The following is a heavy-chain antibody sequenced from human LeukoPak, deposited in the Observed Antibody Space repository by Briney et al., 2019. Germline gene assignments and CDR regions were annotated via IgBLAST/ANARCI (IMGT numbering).Heavy chain of an antibody. Sequence: GGSLRLSCAASGFTFSTYSMNWVRQAPGKGLEWISFIRHDSSDIYYADSVKGRFTISRDNSKNTLYLQMNSLRAEDTAVYYCARVGGYDSFAFDYWGQGTLVTVSS. D-gene: IGHD5-12*01. J-gene: IGHJ4*02. CDR2: IRHDSSDI. V-gene: IGHV3-21*05. CDR1: GFTFSTYS. CDR3: ARVGGYDSFAFDY.